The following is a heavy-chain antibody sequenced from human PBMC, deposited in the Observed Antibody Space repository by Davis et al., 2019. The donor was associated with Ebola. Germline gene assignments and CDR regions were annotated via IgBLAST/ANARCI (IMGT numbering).Heavy chain of an antibody. CDR2: INPNSGGT. CDR3: ARDLLEWGFHN. J-gene: IGHJ5*02. V-gene: IGHV1-2*04. Sequence: AASVKVSCKASGYTFTGYYMHWVRQAPGQGLEWMGWINPNSGGTNYAQKFQGWVTMTRDTSISPAYMELSRLRSDDTAVYYCARDLLEWGFHNWGQGTLVTVSS. CDR1: GYTFTGYY. D-gene: IGHD1-26*01.